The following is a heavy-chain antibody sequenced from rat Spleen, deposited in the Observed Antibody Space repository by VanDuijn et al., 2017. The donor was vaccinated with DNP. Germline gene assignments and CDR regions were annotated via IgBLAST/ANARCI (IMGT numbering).Heavy chain of an antibody. CDR2: ISSGGST. CDR3: ARDGDNNYWFAF. V-gene: IGHV2S12*01. CDR1: GFSLTSYG. J-gene: IGHJ3*01. D-gene: IGHD1-10*01. Sequence: QVQLKESGPGLVQPSQTLSLTCTVSGFSLTSYGVSWVRQPPGKGLEWIAAISSGGSTYYNSALKSRLSISRDTSKNQVFLKMNSLQTDDTGIYYCARDGDNNYWFAFWGQGTLVTVSS.